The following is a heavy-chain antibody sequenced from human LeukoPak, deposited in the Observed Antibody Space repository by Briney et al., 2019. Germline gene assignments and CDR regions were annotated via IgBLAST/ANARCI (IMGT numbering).Heavy chain of an antibody. CDR2: IRQDGSEK. CDR1: GFTFSNYW. Sequence: PGGSLRLSCAASGFTFSNYWMSWVRQAPGEGLEWVANIRQDGSEKYDVGSVKGRFTISRDNAKSSVYLQMNSLRVEDTALYYCAKNGDRGAYCTGGTCYPYFYYYMDVWGKGTTVTI. CDR3: AKNGDRGAYCTGGTCYPYFYYYMDV. J-gene: IGHJ6*03. D-gene: IGHD2-15*01. V-gene: IGHV3-7*01.